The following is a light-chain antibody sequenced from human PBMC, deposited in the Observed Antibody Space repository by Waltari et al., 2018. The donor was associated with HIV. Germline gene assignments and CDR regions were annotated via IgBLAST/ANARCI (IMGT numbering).Light chain of an antibody. J-gene: IGLJ2*01. V-gene: IGLV1-40*01. CDR3: QSYNSSLSGSVV. CDR2: GNT. Sequence: QSVLTQPPSVSGAPGQRVTISCTGSSSNIGAGYDVHWYQQLPGTAPKLLIYGNTSRPSGVPDRFAGAKSGTAAPLAITGLQAEDEADYYCQSYNSSLSGSVVFGGGTKVTVL. CDR1: SSNIGAGYD.